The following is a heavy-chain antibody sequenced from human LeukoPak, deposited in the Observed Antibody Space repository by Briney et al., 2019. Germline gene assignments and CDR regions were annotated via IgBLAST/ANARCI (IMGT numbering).Heavy chain of an antibody. CDR3: ASDRAYFDY. V-gene: IGHV3-33*01. J-gene: IGHJ4*02. Sequence: PGGSLRLSCAASGFTFSSYGMHWVRQAPGKGLEWVAVIWHDGSNKFYADSVKGRFTISRDNSKNTLYLQMNSLRAEDTAVYYCASDRAYFDYWGQGTLVTVSS. CDR1: GFTFSSYG. CDR2: IWHDGSNK. D-gene: IGHD3-10*01.